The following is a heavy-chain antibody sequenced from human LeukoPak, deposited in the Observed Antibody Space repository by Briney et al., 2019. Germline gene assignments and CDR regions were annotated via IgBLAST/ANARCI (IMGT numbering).Heavy chain of an antibody. CDR3: TRNYDSSGYTTFGY. CDR1: GGSISTYY. CDR2: IYYSGST. D-gene: IGHD3-22*01. V-gene: IGHV4-59*01. J-gene: IGHJ4*02. Sequence: SETLSLTCIVSGGSISTYYWSWIRQPPGKGLEWIGHIYYSGSTNYNPSLKSRVTTAVDTSKNHFSLKLSSVTAADTAVYYCTRNYDSSGYTTFGYWGRGTLVTVSS.